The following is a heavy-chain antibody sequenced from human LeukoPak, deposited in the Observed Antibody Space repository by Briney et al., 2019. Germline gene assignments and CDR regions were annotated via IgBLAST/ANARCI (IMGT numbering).Heavy chain of an antibody. CDR3: AKDPGSGWYVGWFDP. D-gene: IGHD6-19*01. CDR1: GFTFSSYA. V-gene: IGHV3-23*01. CDR2: ISGSGGST. J-gene: IGHJ5*02. Sequence: GGSLRLSCAASGFTFSSYAMSWVRQAPGKGLEWISAISGSGGSTYYADSVKGRFTISRDNSKNTLYLQMNSLRAEDTAVYYCAKDPGSGWYVGWFDPWGQGTLVTVSS.